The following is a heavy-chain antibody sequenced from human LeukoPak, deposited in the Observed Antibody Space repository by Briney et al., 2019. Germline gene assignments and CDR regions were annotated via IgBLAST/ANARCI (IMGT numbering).Heavy chain of an antibody. D-gene: IGHD3-10*01. Sequence: SETLSLTCTVSGGSISSSSYYWGWIRQPPGKGLEWIGSIYYSGSTNYNPSLKSRVTISVDTSKNQFSLKLSSVTAADTAVYYCARDNYYGSGSYYNQGWFDPWGQGTLVTVSS. CDR1: GGSISSSSYY. CDR3: ARDNYYGSGSYYNQGWFDP. CDR2: IYYSGST. V-gene: IGHV4-39*07. J-gene: IGHJ5*02.